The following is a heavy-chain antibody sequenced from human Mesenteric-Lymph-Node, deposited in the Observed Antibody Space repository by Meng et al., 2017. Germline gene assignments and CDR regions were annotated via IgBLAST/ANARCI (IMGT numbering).Heavy chain of an antibody. CDR1: GYTFTSYD. CDR3: ARGLYYYYGMDV. CDR2: MNPNSGNT. V-gene: IGHV1-8*03. Sequence: ASVKVSCKASGYTFTSYDINWVRQATGQGLEWMGWMNPNSGNTGYAQKFQGRVTITRNTSISTAYMELSSLRSEDTAVYYCARGLYYYYGMDVWGQGTTVTVSS. J-gene: IGHJ6*02.